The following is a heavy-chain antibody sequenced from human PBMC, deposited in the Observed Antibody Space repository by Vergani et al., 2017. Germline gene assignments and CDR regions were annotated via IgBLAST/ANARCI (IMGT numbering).Heavy chain of an antibody. CDR1: GGSISSGSYY. CDR3: ARVPRVPAAFYFDY. Sequence: QVQLQESGPGLVKPSQTLSLTCTVSGGSISSGSYYLSWIRQPAGKGLEWIGRIYTSGSTNYNPSLKSRVTMSVDTSKNQFSLKLSSVTAADTAVYYCARVPRVPAAFYFDYWGQGTLVTVSS. CDR2: IYTSGST. V-gene: IGHV4-61*02. D-gene: IGHD2-2*01. J-gene: IGHJ4*02.